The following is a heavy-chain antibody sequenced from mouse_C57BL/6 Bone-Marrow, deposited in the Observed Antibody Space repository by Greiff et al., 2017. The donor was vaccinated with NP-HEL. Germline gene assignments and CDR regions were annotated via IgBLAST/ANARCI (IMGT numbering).Heavy chain of an antibody. CDR2: IDPSDSYT. Sequence: QVHVKQPGAELVMPGASVKLSCKASGYTFTSYWMHWVKQRPGQGLEWIGEIDPSDSYTNYNQKFKGKSTLTVDKSSSTAYMQLSSLTSEDSAVYYCARGSSPPWFAYWGQGTLVTVSA. D-gene: IGHD1-1*01. CDR1: GYTFTSYW. V-gene: IGHV1-69*01. CDR3: ARGSSPPWFAY. J-gene: IGHJ3*01.